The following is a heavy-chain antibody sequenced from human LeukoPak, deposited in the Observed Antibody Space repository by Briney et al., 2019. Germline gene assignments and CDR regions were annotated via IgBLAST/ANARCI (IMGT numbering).Heavy chain of an antibody. Sequence: GASVKVSCKASGYTFTSYDINWVRQATGQGLEWMGWMNPNSGNTGYAQKFQGRVTMTRDTSISTAYMELSSLRSEDTAVYYCARGEAAAGLYYYYGMDVWGQGTTVTVSS. CDR2: MNPNSGNT. CDR3: ARGEAAAGLYYYYGMDV. V-gene: IGHV1-8*01. D-gene: IGHD6-13*01. CDR1: GYTFTSYD. J-gene: IGHJ6*02.